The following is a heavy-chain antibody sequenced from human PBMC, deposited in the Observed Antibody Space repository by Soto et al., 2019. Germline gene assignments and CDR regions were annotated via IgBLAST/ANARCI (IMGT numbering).Heavy chain of an antibody. Sequence: SETLSLTCTVSGGSISSYYWSWIRQPPGKGLEWIGYIYYSGSTNYNPSLKSRVTISVDTSKNQFSLKLSSVTAADTAVYYCARLIDDSSGYFGMDVWGQGTTVTVSS. CDR3: ARLIDDSSGYFGMDV. V-gene: IGHV4-59*08. CDR1: GGSISSYY. J-gene: IGHJ6*02. D-gene: IGHD3-22*01. CDR2: IYYSGST.